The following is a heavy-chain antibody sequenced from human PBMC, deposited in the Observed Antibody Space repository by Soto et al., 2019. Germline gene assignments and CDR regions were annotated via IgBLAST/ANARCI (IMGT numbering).Heavy chain of an antibody. CDR1: GYTLSGFY. J-gene: IGHJ4*02. V-gene: IGHV1-2*02. D-gene: IGHD2-8*01. CDR2: IYPDSGGT. CDR3: RVTGVSEVDY. Sequence: QVQLVQSGAEVKKPGASVKVSCRTSGYTLSGFYIHWVRQAPGQGLESMGWIYPDSGGTDYAQKFQGRVTMTRDTSISTAYMELSRLRSDDTAVYYCRVTGVSEVDYWGQGTLVTVSS.